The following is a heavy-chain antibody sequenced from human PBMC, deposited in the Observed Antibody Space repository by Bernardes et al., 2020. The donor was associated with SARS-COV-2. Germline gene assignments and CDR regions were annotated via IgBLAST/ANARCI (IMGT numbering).Heavy chain of an antibody. J-gene: IGHJ5*02. CDR2: ISYDGSNK. V-gene: IGHV3-30-3*01. CDR3: ASTLVIWFDP. CDR1: GFTFSSYA. D-gene: IGHD6-6*01. Sequence: GGSLRLSCAASGFTFSSYAMHWVRQAPGKGLEWVAVISYDGSNKYYADSVKGRFTISSDNSKNTLYLQMNSLRAEDTAVYYCASTLVIWFDPWGQGTLVTVSS.